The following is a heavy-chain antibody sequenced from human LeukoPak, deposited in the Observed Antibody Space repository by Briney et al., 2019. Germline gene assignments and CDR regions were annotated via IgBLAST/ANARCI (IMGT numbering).Heavy chain of an antibody. V-gene: IGHV1-8*01. J-gene: IGHJ5*02. CDR1: GYTFTSYD. CDR2: MNPNSGNT. Sequence: ASVKVSCKASGYTFTSYDINWVRQATGQGLERMGWMNPNSGNTGYAQKFQGRVTMTRNTSISTAYMELSSLRSEDTAVYYCARAIFGVVVNWFDPWGQGTLVTVSS. CDR3: ARAIFGVVVNWFDP. D-gene: IGHD3-3*01.